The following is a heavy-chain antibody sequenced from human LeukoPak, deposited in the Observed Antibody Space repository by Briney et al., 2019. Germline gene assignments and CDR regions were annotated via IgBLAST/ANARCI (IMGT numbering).Heavy chain of an antibody. CDR2: ISHEGSVK. CDR3: SKDLTSDFGGDLDP. J-gene: IGHJ5*02. V-gene: IGHV3-30*18. Sequence: GGSLRLSCAASGFSFGSYGIHWVRQAPGKGLEWVAVISHEGSVKYHADSVKGRFTVSRDNSKNMVYLQMNSLRVEDAAVYYCSKDLTSDFGGDLDPWGQGTLVTVSS. D-gene: IGHD3-10*01. CDR1: GFSFGSYG.